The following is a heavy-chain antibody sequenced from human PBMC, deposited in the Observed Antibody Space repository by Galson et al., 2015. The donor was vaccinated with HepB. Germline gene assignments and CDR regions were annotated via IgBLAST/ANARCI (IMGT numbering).Heavy chain of an antibody. CDR3: ARDRSITGTTDRPNYYYYGTDV. CDR1: GYTFTSYG. CDR2: ISAYNGNT. V-gene: IGHV1-18*04. D-gene: IGHD1-7*01. Sequence: SVKVSCKASGYTFTSYGISWVRQAPGQGLEWMGWISAYNGNTNYAQKLQGRVTMTTDTSTSTAYMELRSLRSDDTAVYYCARDRSITGTTDRPNYYYYGTDVWGQGTTVTVSS. J-gene: IGHJ6*02.